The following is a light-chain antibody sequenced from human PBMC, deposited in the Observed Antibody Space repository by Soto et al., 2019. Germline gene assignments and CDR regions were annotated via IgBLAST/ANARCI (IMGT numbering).Light chain of an antibody. Sequence: EIVMTQSPATLSVSPGERATLSCRASQSVSYNLAWYQHKPGQAPRLLIYGPSTRATGIPARFSGSGSGTEFTLTIRSLQSEDFALYYCQQYNNWPRTFGQGTKVDIK. CDR3: QQYNNWPRT. J-gene: IGKJ1*01. V-gene: IGKV3-15*01. CDR2: GPS. CDR1: QSVSYN.